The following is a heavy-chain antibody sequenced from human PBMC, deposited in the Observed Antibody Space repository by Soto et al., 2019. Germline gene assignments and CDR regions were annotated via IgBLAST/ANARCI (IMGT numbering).Heavy chain of an antibody. D-gene: IGHD3-3*01. CDR3: AKDWLTNYDFWSGYTDSYAFDI. CDR1: GFTFSSYA. CDR2: ISGSGGST. V-gene: IGHV3-23*01. Sequence: EVQLLESGGGLVQPGGSLRLSCAASGFTFSSYAMSWVRQAPGKGLEWVSAISGSGGSTYYADSVKGRFTISRDNSKNKLYLQMNSLRAEDTAVYYCAKDWLTNYDFWSGYTDSYAFDIWGQGTIVTVSS. J-gene: IGHJ3*02.